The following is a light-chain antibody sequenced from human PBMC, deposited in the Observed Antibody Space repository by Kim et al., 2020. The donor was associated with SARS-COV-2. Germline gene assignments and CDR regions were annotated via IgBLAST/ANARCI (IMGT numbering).Light chain of an antibody. V-gene: IGLV2-11*01. Sequence: QSALTQPRSVSGSPGQSVTISCTGTSSDIGTYNYVSWYQQHPGKAPKLIIYRVDKRPSGVPDRFSGSKSGNTASLTISGLQAEDEADYYCCSYVDNYIYAFGVGTKVTVL. CDR2: RVD. CDR1: SSDIGTYNY. CDR3: CSYVDNYIYA. J-gene: IGLJ1*01.